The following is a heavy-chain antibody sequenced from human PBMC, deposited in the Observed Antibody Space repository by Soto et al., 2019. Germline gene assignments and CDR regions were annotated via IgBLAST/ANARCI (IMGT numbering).Heavy chain of an antibody. D-gene: IGHD5-18*01. CDR1: GGSISSGGYY. CDR3: ASESPRRVGYSAIFDY. CDR2: IYYSGST. J-gene: IGHJ4*02. V-gene: IGHV4-31*03. Sequence: KTSETLSLTCTVSGGSISSGGYYWSWIRQHPGKGLEWIGYIYYSGSTYYNPSLKSRVTISVDTSKNQFSLKLSSVTAADTAVYYCASESPRRVGYSAIFDYWGQGTLVTVSS.